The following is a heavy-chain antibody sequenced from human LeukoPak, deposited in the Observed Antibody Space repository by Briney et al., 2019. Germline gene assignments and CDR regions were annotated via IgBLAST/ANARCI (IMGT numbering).Heavy chain of an antibody. CDR2: IYPADSDT. J-gene: IGHJ5*02. Sequence: GESLQISCQGSGYSFTSYWIGWVRRMPGKGLEWMGIIYPADSDTRYSPSFQGQVTISADKYISTAYLQWSSLKASDTAMYYCARGAGTAGDWFDPWGQGTLVTVSS. V-gene: IGHV5-51*01. D-gene: IGHD6-13*01. CDR1: GYSFTSYW. CDR3: ARGAGTAGDWFDP.